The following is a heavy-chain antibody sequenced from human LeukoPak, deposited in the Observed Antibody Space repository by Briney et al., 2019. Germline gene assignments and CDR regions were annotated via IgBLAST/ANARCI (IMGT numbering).Heavy chain of an antibody. D-gene: IGHD6-13*01. V-gene: IGHV4-34*01. CDR3: VRVPVGAATGRSVY. Sequence: SETLSLTCAVYGGSFSGYYWSWIRQPPGKGPEWIGEINHSGSTNYNPSLKSRVTISVDTSKNQFSLKLSPVTAADTAVYYCVRVPVGAATGRSVYWGQGTLVTVSS. CDR2: INHSGST. J-gene: IGHJ4*02. CDR1: GGSFSGYY.